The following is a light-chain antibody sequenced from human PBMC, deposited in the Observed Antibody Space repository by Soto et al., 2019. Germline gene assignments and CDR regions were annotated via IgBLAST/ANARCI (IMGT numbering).Light chain of an antibody. CDR2: DAS. Sequence: EIVLTQSPGTLSFSRGERATLSCRASQSVSSSYLAWYQQKPGQAPRLLIYDASNRATGIPARFSGSGSGTDFTLTIIRLEHEDFAVYYCQQFSSYPLPFGGGTKVAIK. CDR3: QQFSSYPLP. CDR1: QSVSSSY. V-gene: IGKV3-20*01. J-gene: IGKJ4*01.